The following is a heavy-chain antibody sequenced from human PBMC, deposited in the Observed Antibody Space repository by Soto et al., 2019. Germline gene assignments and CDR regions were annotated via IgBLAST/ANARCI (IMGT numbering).Heavy chain of an antibody. CDR3: ARERARRSVAGPGTDAFDI. Sequence: ASVKVSCKASGYTFTSYGISWVRQAPGQGLEWMGWISAYSGNTNYAQKLQGRVTMTTDTSTSTAYMELRSLRSDDTAVYYCARERARRSVAGPGTDAFDIWGQGTMVTVSS. CDR2: ISAYSGNT. D-gene: IGHD6-19*01. J-gene: IGHJ3*02. V-gene: IGHV1-18*01. CDR1: GYTFTSYG.